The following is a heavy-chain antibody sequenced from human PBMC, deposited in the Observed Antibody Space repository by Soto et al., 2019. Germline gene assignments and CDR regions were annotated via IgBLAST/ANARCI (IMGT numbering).Heavy chain of an antibody. CDR2: IYYSGST. V-gene: IGHV4-39*01. D-gene: IGHD3-10*01. CDR3: AKGGSGSYSSAFDI. CDR1: DGSIGSSSYY. J-gene: IGHJ3*02. Sequence: ALVTMSVTCPVGDGSIGSSSYYWGWIRQPPGKGLEWIGSIYYSGSTYYNPSLKSRVTISVDTSKNQFSLKLSSVTAADTAVYYCAKGGSGSYSSAFDIWGQGTMVTV.